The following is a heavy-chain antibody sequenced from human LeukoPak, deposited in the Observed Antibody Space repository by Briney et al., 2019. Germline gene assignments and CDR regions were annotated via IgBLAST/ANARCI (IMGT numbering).Heavy chain of an antibody. Sequence: GGSLRLSCAASGFTFSSYGMHWVRQAPGKGLEWVAVISYDGSNKYYVDSVKGRFTISRDNAKNSLYLQMNSLRAEDTAVYYCATSTALCSSTSCDAFDIWGQGTMVTVSS. CDR1: GFTFSSYG. CDR3: ATSTALCSSTSCDAFDI. V-gene: IGHV3-30*03. CDR2: ISYDGSNK. D-gene: IGHD2-2*01. J-gene: IGHJ3*02.